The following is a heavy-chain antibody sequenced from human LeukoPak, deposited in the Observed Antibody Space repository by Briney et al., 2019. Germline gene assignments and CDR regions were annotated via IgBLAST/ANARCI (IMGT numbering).Heavy chain of an antibody. CDR1: GGTFSSYA. Sequence: SVKVSCKASGGTFSSYAISWVRQAPGQGLEWMGRIIPILGIANYAQKFQGRVTITADKSTSTAYMELSSLRSEDTAVYYCARGPAAGRFTFPEYYYYYGMDVWGQGTTVTVSS. V-gene: IGHV1-69*04. CDR3: ARGPAAGRFTFPEYYYYYGMDV. D-gene: IGHD6-13*01. CDR2: IIPILGIA. J-gene: IGHJ6*02.